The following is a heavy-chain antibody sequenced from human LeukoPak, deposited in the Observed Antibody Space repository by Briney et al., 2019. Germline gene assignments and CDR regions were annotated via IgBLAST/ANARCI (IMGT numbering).Heavy chain of an antibody. CDR2: MYYSGST. Sequence: PSETLSLTCTVSGGSISSYYWSWIRQPPGEGLEWIGYMYYSGSTSYNPSLKSRVTISVDTSKKQFSLKLSSVTAADTAFYYCARYIVSYPHDAFDIWGQGTMVTVSS. CDR3: ARYIVSYPHDAFDI. CDR1: GGSISSYY. D-gene: IGHD1-26*01. V-gene: IGHV4-59*01. J-gene: IGHJ3*02.